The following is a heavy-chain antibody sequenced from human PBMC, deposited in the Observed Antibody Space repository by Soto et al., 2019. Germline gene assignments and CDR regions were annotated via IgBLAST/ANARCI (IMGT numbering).Heavy chain of an antibody. V-gene: IGHV3-72*01. CDR3: ASLIADF. CDR2: TTNKANGYTT. Sequence: EVLLVESGGGLVQPGGSLRLSCAASGFTFSDYSMDWVRQAPGKGLDWVGRTTNKANGYTTEYAASVKGRFTISRDDSKNSLYLQMNSLKTEDTAVYYCASLIADFWGQGTLVTVSS. CDR1: GFTFSDYS. J-gene: IGHJ4*02.